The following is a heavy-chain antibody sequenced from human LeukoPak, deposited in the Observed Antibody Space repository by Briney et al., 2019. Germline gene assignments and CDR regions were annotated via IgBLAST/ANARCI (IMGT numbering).Heavy chain of an antibody. Sequence: GGSLRLSCAASGFTFSIYAMGWVRQAPGKGLEWVSGISGGGDCTYYADSVKGRFTISRDNSKNTLYLEMNSLRAEDTGVYYCAREVPYFDLWGRGTLVTVSS. CDR1: GFTFSIYA. J-gene: IGHJ2*01. V-gene: IGHV3-23*01. CDR2: ISGGGDCT. CDR3: AREVPYFDL.